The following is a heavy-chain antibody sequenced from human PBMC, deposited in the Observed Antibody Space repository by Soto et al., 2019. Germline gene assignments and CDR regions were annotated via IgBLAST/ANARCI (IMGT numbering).Heavy chain of an antibody. CDR2: IYWDDDK. V-gene: IGHV2-5*02. J-gene: IGHJ2*01. CDR3: AHRQGVVTAEYFDL. Sequence: QITLKESGPTLVKPTQTLTLTCTFSGFSLSTSGVGVGWIRQPPGKALEWLALIYWDDDKRYSPSLKSRLTITKDTSKNKVVLTKTNMDPVDTATYYCAHRQGVVTAEYFDLWGRGTLVTVSS. D-gene: IGHD2-21*02. CDR1: GFSLSTSGVG.